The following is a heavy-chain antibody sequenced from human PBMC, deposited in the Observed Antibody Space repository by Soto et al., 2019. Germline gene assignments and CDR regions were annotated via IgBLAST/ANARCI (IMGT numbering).Heavy chain of an antibody. CDR1: GFTFSAYG. Sequence: GGSVRLSCAASGFTFSAYGMHWVRQAPGKGLEWVAVISYDGSNKYYADSVKGRLTISRDNSKNTLYLQMNSLRAEDTAVYYCAKDLLSSGNYYFEYWGQGTLVTVSS. CDR3: AKDLLSSGNYYFEY. V-gene: IGHV3-30*18. J-gene: IGHJ4*02. D-gene: IGHD3-22*01. CDR2: ISYDGSNK.